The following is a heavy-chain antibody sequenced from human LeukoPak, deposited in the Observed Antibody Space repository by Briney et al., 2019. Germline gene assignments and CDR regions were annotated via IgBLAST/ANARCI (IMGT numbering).Heavy chain of an antibody. V-gene: IGHV3-30-3*01. CDR1: GFTFSSYA. CDR2: ISYDGSNK. CDR3: ARGVDSTFDY. J-gene: IGHJ4*02. Sequence: PGGSLRLSCAASGFTFSSYAMHWVRQAPGKGLEWVAVISYDGSNKYYADSVKGRFTISRDNSKNTLYLQMNSLRAEDTAVYYCARGVDSTFDYWGQGTLVTVSS. D-gene: IGHD4-11*01.